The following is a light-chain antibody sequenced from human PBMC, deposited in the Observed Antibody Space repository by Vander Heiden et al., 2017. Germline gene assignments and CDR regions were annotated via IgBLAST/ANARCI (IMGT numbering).Light chain of an antibody. CDR2: GAS. J-gene: IGKJ4*01. CDR1: HSVSSSY. Sequence: ELVLTQSPGTLSLSPWERATLSCRASHSVSSSYLAWYQQKPGQAPRLLIYGASSRATGIPDRFSGSGSGTDFTLTISRLEPEDFAVYYCQQYGSSPHAFGGGTKVEIK. CDR3: QQYGSSPHA. V-gene: IGKV3-20*01.